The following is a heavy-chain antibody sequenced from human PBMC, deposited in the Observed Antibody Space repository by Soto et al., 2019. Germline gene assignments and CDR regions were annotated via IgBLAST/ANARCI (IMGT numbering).Heavy chain of an antibody. D-gene: IGHD2-15*01. CDR3: ARASGYCSAGSCYPYNYDV. CDR2: IYGVGST. V-gene: IGHV3-66*01. J-gene: IGHJ3*01. CDR1: LFTVDYNY. Sequence: EVQLVQSGGGLVQPGGSLRLSCAASLFTVDYNYMTWFRQAPGKGLEWVSLIYGVGSTDYADSVKGRFIISRDNSKNTLYLQMTGLRAEDTAVYYCARASGYCSAGSCYPYNYDVWGQGTLVTVSS.